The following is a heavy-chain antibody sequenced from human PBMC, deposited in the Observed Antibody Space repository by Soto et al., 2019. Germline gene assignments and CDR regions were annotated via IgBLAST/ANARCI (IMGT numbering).Heavy chain of an antibody. J-gene: IGHJ4*02. V-gene: IGHV4-30-2*01. CDR3: ARLEASSWFSF. Sequence: PSETLSLTCAVSGGSISSGGYSWSWIRQPPGKGLEWIGYFYHSGTTYYNPSLKSRVTISVDRSQNQFSLKLNSVTAADTAVYYCARLEASSWFSFWGQGTLVTVSS. CDR1: GGSISSGGYS. D-gene: IGHD6-13*01. CDR2: FYHSGTT.